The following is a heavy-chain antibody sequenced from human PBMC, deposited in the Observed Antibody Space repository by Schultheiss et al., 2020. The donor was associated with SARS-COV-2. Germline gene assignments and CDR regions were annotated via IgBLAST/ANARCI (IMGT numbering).Heavy chain of an antibody. V-gene: IGHV3-23*01. CDR1: GFTFSQSR. D-gene: IGHD6-19*01. CDR3: AGGGRGWVKDAFDI. CDR2: ISGSANSA. Sequence: GGSLRLSCVTSGFTFSQSRMHWVRQAPGKGLEWVSAISGSANSAYYAESVKGRFTVSRDNSKNTVYLQMNSLRAEDTAVYYCAGGGRGWVKDAFDIWGQGTMVTVSS. J-gene: IGHJ3*02.